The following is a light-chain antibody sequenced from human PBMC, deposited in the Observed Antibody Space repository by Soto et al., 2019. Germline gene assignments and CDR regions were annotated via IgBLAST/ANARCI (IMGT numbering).Light chain of an antibody. J-gene: IGKJ1*01. Sequence: IVLTQSPGTLSLSPGERATLSCRASQSVYSSLAWYQQKPGQAPRLLIYGASNRATGIPDRFSGSGSGTDFTLTISRLEPEDFAVYYCQQYGSSGTFGQGTKVDI. CDR1: QSVYSS. CDR2: GAS. V-gene: IGKV3-20*01. CDR3: QQYGSSGT.